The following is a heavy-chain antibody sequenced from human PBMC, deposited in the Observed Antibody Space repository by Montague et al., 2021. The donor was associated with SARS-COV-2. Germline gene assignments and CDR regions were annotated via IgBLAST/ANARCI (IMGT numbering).Heavy chain of an antibody. CDR1: GGSISSYY. CDR3: ARGRDGYYHRSALFDY. V-gene: IGHV4-59*01. Sequence: SETLSLTCTVSGGSISSYYWSWIRQPPGKGLEWIGYIYYSGSTNYNPSLKSRVTISVDTSKNQFSLKPTSVTAADTAAYYCARGRDGYYHRSALFDYWGQGTLVTVSS. D-gene: IGHD3-22*01. CDR2: IYYSGST. J-gene: IGHJ4*02.